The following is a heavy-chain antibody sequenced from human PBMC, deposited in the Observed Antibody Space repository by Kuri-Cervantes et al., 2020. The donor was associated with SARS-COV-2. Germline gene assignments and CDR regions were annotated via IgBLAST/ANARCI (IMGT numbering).Heavy chain of an antibody. J-gene: IGHJ4*02. Sequence: GSLRLSCTVAGGSISSHYWSWIRQPPGKGLEWIGYIYYSGSTNYNPSLKSRVTISVDTSKNQFSLKLSSVTAADTAVYYCTRGDFWSGYYLDYWGQGTLVTVSS. V-gene: IGHV4-59*11. D-gene: IGHD3-3*01. CDR3: TRGDFWSGYYLDY. CDR1: GGSISSHY. CDR2: IYYSGST.